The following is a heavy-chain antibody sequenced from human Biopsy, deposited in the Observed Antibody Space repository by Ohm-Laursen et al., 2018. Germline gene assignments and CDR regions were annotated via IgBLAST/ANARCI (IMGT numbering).Heavy chain of an antibody. CDR1: EYTLTELP. V-gene: IGHV1-2*02. CDR2: ISPKSGDT. J-gene: IGHJ4*02. Sequence: GASVKVSCKVSEYTLTELPIHWVRQAPGQGLEWMGWISPKSGDTNYAHKFQGNITMTRDTSMSTAYMEMSRLRCDDTAVYYCALQSVAQMKNFDYWGQGTLVTVSS. D-gene: IGHD6-19*01. CDR3: ALQSVAQMKNFDY.